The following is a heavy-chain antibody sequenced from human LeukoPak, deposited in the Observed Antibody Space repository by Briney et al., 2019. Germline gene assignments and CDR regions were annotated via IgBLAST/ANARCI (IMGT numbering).Heavy chain of an antibody. J-gene: IGHJ6*03. CDR1: GGSISSGGYY. CDR3: ARESGSSSSGDYMDV. D-gene: IGHD6-6*01. V-gene: IGHV4-31*03. CDR2: IYYSGST. Sequence: SETLSRTCTVSGGSISSGGYYWSWIRQHPGKGLEWIGYIYYSGSTYYNPSLKSRVTISVDTSKNQFSLKLSSVTAADTAVYYCARESGSSSSGDYMDVWGKGTTVTVSS.